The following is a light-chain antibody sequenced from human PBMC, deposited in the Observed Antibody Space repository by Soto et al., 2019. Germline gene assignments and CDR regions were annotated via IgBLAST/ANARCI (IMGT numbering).Light chain of an antibody. Sequence: ENVLTQSPGTVSLSPGERATLSCRASQSVSTNQVAWYQYKRGQAPRLVFHSATTRANAFPSRFSASGSGTDFTLTISGLQPEDFALYYCQVYGILPWTFGQGTKVDVK. V-gene: IGKV3-20*01. CDR3: QVYGILPWT. CDR2: SAT. CDR1: QSVSTNQ. J-gene: IGKJ1*01.